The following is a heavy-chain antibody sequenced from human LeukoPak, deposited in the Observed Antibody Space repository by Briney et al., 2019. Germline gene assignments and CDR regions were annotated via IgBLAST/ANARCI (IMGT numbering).Heavy chain of an antibody. Sequence: PSETLSLTCTVSGGSISSSSYYWGWIRQPPGKGLEWIGSIYYSGSTYYNPSLKSRVTISVDTSKNQFSLKLSSVTAADTAVYYCARHYRKGYCSSTSCGMDVWGQGTTVTVSS. CDR1: GGSISSSSYY. CDR3: ARHYRKGYCSSTSCGMDV. CDR2: IYYSGST. V-gene: IGHV4-39*01. D-gene: IGHD2-2*01. J-gene: IGHJ6*02.